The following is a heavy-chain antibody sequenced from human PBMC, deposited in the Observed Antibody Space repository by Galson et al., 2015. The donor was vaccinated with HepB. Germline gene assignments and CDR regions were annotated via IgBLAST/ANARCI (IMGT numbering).Heavy chain of an antibody. CDR2: INGTGANT. D-gene: IGHD6-19*01. V-gene: IGHV3-23*01. J-gene: IGHJ2*01. Sequence: SLRLSCAASGFTFSTYSICWVRLAPGKGLDWVSAINGTGANTYYADSVRGRFTISRDNSKNTLYLQINSLRPEGAAVYYCVQDIRYSNGGFVGGLDLWGRGTPITVSS. CDR1: GFTFSTYS. CDR3: VQDIRYSNGGFVGGLDL.